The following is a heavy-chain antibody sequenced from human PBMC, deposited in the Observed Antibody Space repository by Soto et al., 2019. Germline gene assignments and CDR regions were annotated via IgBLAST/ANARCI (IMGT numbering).Heavy chain of an antibody. CDR3: ARVIWAQGSEYFQH. Sequence: SVKVSCKASGGTFSSYTISWVRQAPGQGLEWMGRIIPILGIANYAQKFQGRVTITADKSTSTAYMELSSPRSEDTAVYYCARVIWAQGSEYFQHWGQGTLVTVSS. D-gene: IGHD3-10*01. CDR1: GGTFSSYT. J-gene: IGHJ1*01. V-gene: IGHV1-69*02. CDR2: IIPILGIA.